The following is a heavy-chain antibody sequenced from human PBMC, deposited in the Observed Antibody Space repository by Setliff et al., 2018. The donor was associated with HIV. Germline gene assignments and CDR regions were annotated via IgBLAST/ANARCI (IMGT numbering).Heavy chain of an antibody. J-gene: IGHJ4*02. CDR3: ATGLGYCSAGSCHG. CDR2: ISAYNGNT. D-gene: IGHD2-15*01. CDR1: GYTFTSYG. Sequence: GASVKVSCKASGYTFTSYGISWVRQAPGQGLEWMGWISAYNGNTNYAQKLQGRVTMTTDTSTSTAYMELTSLRSDDTAVYYCATGLGYCSAGSCHGWGQGTLVTVSS. V-gene: IGHV1-18*01.